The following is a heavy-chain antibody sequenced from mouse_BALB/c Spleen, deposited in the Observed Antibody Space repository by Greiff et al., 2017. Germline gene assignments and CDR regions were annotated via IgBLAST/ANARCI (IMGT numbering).Heavy chain of an antibody. CDR2: INPYNGDT. CDR1: GYSFTSYW. V-gene: IGHV1-37*01. J-gene: IGHJ2*01. D-gene: IGHD1-1*01. CDR3: GRSVLPLFDY. Sequence: EVQLQQPGAELVRPGASVKLSCKASGYSFTSYWMNWVKQRPGQGLEWIGRINPYNGDTFYNQKFKGKATLTVDKSSSTAHMELLSLTSEDSAVYYCGRSVLPLFDYWGQGTTLTVSS.